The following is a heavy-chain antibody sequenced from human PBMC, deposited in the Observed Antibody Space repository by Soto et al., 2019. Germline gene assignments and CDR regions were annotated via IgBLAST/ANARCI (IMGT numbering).Heavy chain of an antibody. D-gene: IGHD3-9*01. CDR3: ANALRLVDYLIKN. J-gene: IGHJ4*02. CDR1: GYTLNTYP. CDR2: ITGASGDT. V-gene: IGHV1-3*01. Sequence: GASVKVSCKASGYTLNTYPLHWVRQAPGQGLEWMGLITGASGDTKYSQKFQDRVTFTTDPSANTAYLELSSLRSEDTAVYYCANALRLVDYLIKNWGQGTPVTVSS.